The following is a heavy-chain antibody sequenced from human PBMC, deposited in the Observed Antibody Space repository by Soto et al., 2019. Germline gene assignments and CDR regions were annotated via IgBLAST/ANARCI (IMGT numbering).Heavy chain of an antibody. CDR1: GGSINNYY. CDR3: AGSNWGIYRHEDL. D-gene: IGHD7-27*01. CDR2: IYHTGTT. V-gene: IGHV4-59*03. Sequence: SETLSLTCTVSGGSINNYYWSWIRQPPGKGLEWIGYIYHTGTTNYNASLQSRITISVDTSKNQFSLNLRSVTAADTAVFYCAGSNWGIYRHEDLWGQGTQVTVSS. J-gene: IGHJ5*02.